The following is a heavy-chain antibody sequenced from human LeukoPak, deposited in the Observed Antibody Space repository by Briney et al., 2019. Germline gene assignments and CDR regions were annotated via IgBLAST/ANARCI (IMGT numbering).Heavy chain of an antibody. CDR1: GFTFSSYA. CDR2: ISYDGSNK. D-gene: IGHD3-10*01. J-gene: IGHJ4*02. V-gene: IGHV3-30-3*01. Sequence: GGSLRLSCAASGFTFSSYAMHWVRQAPGKGLEWVAVISYDGSNKYYADSVKGRFTISRDNSKNTLYLQVNSLRVEDTAVYYCARLAMVRGVIADYWGQGTLVTVSS. CDR3: ARLAMVRGVIADY.